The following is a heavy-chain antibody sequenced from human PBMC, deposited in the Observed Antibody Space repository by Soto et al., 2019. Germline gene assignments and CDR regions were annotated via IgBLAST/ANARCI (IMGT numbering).Heavy chain of an antibody. CDR2: IYYSGST. Sequence: PSETLSLTCTVSGGSISNYYWSWIRQPPGKGLEWIGYIYYSGSTNYNPSLKSRVTISVDTSKNQFSLKLSPVTAADTAVYYCARASTTVTTLDDWGQGTLVTVSS. J-gene: IGHJ4*02. CDR1: GGSISNYY. V-gene: IGHV4-59*08. D-gene: IGHD4-17*01. CDR3: ARASTTVTTLDD.